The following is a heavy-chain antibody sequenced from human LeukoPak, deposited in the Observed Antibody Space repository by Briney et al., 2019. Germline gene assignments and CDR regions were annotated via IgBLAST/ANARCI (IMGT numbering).Heavy chain of an antibody. J-gene: IGHJ4*02. V-gene: IGHV4-59*01. Sequence: PSETLSLTCTVSGGSISSNYWSWIRQPPGKRLEWIGNIYDNGYSASTNYNPSLKSRVTISVDTSKNQFSLNLNSVTAADTAIYYCASGDRVANFDFWGQGTLVTVSS. CDR1: GGSISSNY. D-gene: IGHD3-10*01. CDR2: IYDNGYSAST. CDR3: ASGDRVANFDF.